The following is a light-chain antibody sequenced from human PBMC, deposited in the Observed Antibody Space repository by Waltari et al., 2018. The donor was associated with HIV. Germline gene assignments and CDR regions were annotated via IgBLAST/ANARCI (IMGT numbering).Light chain of an antibody. J-gene: IGLJ3*02. CDR2: EVS. CDR3: VSYISSASPE. V-gene: IGLV2-14*01. CDR1: TTAFKQYTT. Sequence: QSALTQPASVSGSPGPSITISCTGTTTAFKQYTTVPWYQIHPGKAPKLILFEVSFRPSGVSERFSCSKSGTTASLTSSGLQAEDEAYYFCVSYISSASPEFGGGTKVTVL.